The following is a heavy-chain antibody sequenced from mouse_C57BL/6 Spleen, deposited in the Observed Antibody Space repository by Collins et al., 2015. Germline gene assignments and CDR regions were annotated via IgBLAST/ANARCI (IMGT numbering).Heavy chain of an antibody. V-gene: IGHV1-66*01. D-gene: IGHD1-1*02. J-gene: IGHJ2*01. CDR2: FYPGSGNT. CDR1: GYSFTSYY. CDR3: ARYRWALDY. Sequence: QVQLQQSGPELVKPGASVKISCKASGYSFTSYYIHWVKQRPGQGLEWIGWFYPGSGNTRYNEKFKGKATLTADTSSSTAYMQLNSLTSEDSAVYYCARYRWALDYWGQGTTLTVSS.